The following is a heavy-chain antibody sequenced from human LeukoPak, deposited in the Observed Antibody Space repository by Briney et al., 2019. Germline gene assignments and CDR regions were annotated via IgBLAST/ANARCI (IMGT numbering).Heavy chain of an antibody. V-gene: IGHV4-30-4*01. CDR3: ARAPLDDYVWGSYDLDY. J-gene: IGHJ4*02. D-gene: IGHD3-16*01. CDR2: IYYSGST. Sequence: PSETLSLTCTVSGGSISSGDYYWSWIRQPPGKGLEWIGYIYYSGSTYYNPSLKSRVTISVDTSKNQFSLKLSSVTAADTAVYYCARAPLDDYVWGSYDLDYWGQGTLVTVSS. CDR1: GGSISSGDYY.